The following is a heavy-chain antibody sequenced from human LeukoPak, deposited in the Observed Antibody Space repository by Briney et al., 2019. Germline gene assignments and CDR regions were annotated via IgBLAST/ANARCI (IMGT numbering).Heavy chain of an antibody. V-gene: IGHV3-7*01. J-gene: IGHJ4*02. CDR3: ARLSAMVRGPEDIFYFEY. Sequence: GGSLGLSCETSGFSFSTYWMSWVRQAPGKGLEWVANIRPDGSEKYYVDSVKGRFTISRDIAKQSVFLQMTSLRVEDTAVYYCARLSAMVRGPEDIFYFEYWGLGTLVTVSS. CDR1: GFSFSTYW. CDR2: IRPDGSEK. D-gene: IGHD3-10*01.